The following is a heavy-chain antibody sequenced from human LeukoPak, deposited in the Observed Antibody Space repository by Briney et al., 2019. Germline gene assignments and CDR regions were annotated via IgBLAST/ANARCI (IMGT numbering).Heavy chain of an antibody. CDR2: IYTSGST. V-gene: IGHV4-61*02. CDR3: AIIPRYCSSTSCYRGDAFDI. Sequence: NPSETLSLTCTVSGGSISSGSYYWSWIRQPAGKGLEWIGRIYTSGSTNCNPSLKSRVTISVDTSKNQFSLKLSSVTAADTAVYYCAIIPRYCSSTSCYRGDAFDIWGQGTMVTVSS. J-gene: IGHJ3*02. CDR1: GGSISSGSYY. D-gene: IGHD2-2*01.